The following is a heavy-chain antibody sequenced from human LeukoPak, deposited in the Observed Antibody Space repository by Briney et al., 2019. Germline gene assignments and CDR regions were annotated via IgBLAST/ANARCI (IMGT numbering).Heavy chain of an antibody. CDR3: ARDKDHYYDSSGYPLGAFDI. J-gene: IGHJ3*02. Sequence: GGSLRLSCAASGFIFSSYAMHWVRQAPGKGLEWVAVISYDGSNKYYADSVKGRFTISRDNSKNTLYLQMNSLRAEDTAVYYCARDKDHYYDSSGYPLGAFDIWGQGTMVTVSS. CDR2: ISYDGSNK. D-gene: IGHD3-22*01. V-gene: IGHV3-30*04. CDR1: GFIFSSYA.